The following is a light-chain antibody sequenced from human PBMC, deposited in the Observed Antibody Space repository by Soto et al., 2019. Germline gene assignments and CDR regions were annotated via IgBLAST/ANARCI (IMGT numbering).Light chain of an antibody. CDR1: QSVVSS. J-gene: IGKJ4*01. CDR2: DAS. CDR3: QQRYSWPLT. Sequence: DIVLTQSPATLSLSPGERATLSCRASQSVVSSLAWYQQKPGQAPRLLIYDASNKATGIPARFTGSGSGTDFTLTISSLEPEDFAVYYCQQRYSWPLTFGGGTKVEIK. V-gene: IGKV3-11*01.